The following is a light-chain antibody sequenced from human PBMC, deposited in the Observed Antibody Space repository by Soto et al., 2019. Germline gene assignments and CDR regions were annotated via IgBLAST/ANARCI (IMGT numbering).Light chain of an antibody. J-gene: IGLJ2*01. CDR3: GADHGSGSNFVVV. CDR1: SGYSNYK. CDR2: VGTGGIVG. Sequence: QLVLTQPPSASASLGASVTLTCTLSSGYSNYKVDWYQQRPGKGPRFVMRVGTGGIVGSKGDGIPDRFSVLGSGLNRYLTIKNIQEEDESDYHCGADHGSGSNFVVVFGGGTKLPS. V-gene: IGLV9-49*01.